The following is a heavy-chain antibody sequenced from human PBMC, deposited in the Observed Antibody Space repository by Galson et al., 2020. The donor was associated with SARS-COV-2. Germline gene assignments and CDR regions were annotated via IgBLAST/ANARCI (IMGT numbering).Heavy chain of an antibody. J-gene: IGHJ4*02. V-gene: IGHV2-70*04. CDR2: IDWDDDK. CDR1: GFSLSTNGMR. Sequence: SGPTLVKPTQTLTLTCTFSGFSLSTNGMRVTWIRQPPGKALEWLARIDWDDDKFYSTSLKTRLTISKDTSKNQVVLTMTSMDPVDTATYYSARGRGYSSSRFGYFDYWSQGTLVTVSS. CDR3: ARGRGYSSSRFGYFDY. D-gene: IGHD6-13*01.